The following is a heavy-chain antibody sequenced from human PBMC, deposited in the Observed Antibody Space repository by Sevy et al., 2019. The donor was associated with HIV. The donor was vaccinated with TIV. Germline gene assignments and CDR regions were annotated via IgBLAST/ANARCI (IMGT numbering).Heavy chain of an antibody. CDR1: GFTFDDYA. J-gene: IGHJ4*02. Sequence: GGSLRLSCAASGFTFDDYAMHWVRQAPGKGLEWVSGISWNSGSIGYADSVKGRFTISRDNAKNSLYLQMNSLRAEDTALYYCAKDRGSGSYYFFGEGYYFDYWGQGTLVTVSS. CDR3: AKDRGSGSYYFFGEGYYFDY. V-gene: IGHV3-9*01. D-gene: IGHD1-26*01. CDR2: ISWNSGSI.